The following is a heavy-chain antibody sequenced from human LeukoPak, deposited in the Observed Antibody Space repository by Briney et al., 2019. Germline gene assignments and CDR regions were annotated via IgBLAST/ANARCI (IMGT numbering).Heavy chain of an antibody. V-gene: IGHV4-59*01. J-gene: IGHJ4*02. CDR2: IYYSVAT. Sequence: PSETLSLTCAVSGDSIIGSYWSWIRQAPGKGLEWVGYIYYSVATDYNPSLKSRVTISVAMSKKQIPLRLTSVTAADTAVYSCAKRRYYDSSGYTPTYYFDYWGKGILVTVSS. D-gene: IGHD3-22*01. CDR1: GDSIIGSY. CDR3: AKRRYYDSSGYTPTYYFDY.